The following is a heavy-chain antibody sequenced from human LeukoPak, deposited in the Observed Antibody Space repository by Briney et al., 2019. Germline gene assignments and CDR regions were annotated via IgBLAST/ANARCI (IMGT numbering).Heavy chain of an antibody. V-gene: IGHV6-1*01. J-gene: IGHJ6*02. CDR2: TYYRSKWYN. D-gene: IGHD1-1*01. Sequence: SQTLSLTCAISGDSVSSNSGTWNLIRQSPSRGFEWLGRTYYRSKWYNDYAVSVKSRISISPDTSKNQFSLQLNSVTPEDTAVYYCARGTTGHKMDVWGQGTTVTVSS. CDR3: ARGTTGHKMDV. CDR1: GDSVSSNSGT.